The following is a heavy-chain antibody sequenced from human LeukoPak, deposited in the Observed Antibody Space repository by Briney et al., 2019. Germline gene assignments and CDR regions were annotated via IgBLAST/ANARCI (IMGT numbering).Heavy chain of an antibody. V-gene: IGHV4-59*12. J-gene: IGHJ2*01. CDR2: IYYSGST. CDR3: ARCIVGATGDWYFDL. Sequence: PSETLSLTCTVSGGSISSYYWSWIRQPPGKGLEWIGYIYYSGSTNYNPSLKSRVTISVDTSKNQFSLKLSSVTAADTAVYYCARCIVGATGDWYFDLWGRGTLVTVSS. D-gene: IGHD1-26*01. CDR1: GGSISSYY.